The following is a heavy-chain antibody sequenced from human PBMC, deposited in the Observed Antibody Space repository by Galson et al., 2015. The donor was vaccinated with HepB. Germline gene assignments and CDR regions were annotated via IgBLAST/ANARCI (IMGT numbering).Heavy chain of an antibody. CDR3: ARRGYSGYDAFDI. Sequence: QSGAEVKKPGESLKVSCKGSGYSFSTYWINWVRQMPGKGLEWMGIIYPGDSHTRYSPSVQGRVSISADKSITTAYLQWSSLKASDTAMYYCARRGYSGYDAFDIWGQGTMVTVSS. D-gene: IGHD5-12*01. CDR2: IYPGDSHT. J-gene: IGHJ3*02. V-gene: IGHV5-51*01. CDR1: GYSFSTYW.